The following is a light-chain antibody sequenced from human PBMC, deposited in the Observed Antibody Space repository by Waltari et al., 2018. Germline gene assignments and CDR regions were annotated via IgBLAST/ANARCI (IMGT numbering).Light chain of an antibody. V-gene: IGLV2-11*01. Sequence: QSALTQPRSVTGSPGHSVTISCAGAGSDVGDFNSVSWYQHHPGQAPNLIIFDFFKRPSGVPDRFPGSKSGTSASLTVSGLQAEDEADYYCCSYAGIWVFGGGTKLTVL. CDR1: GSDVGDFNS. J-gene: IGLJ3*02. CDR2: DFF. CDR3: CSYAGIWV.